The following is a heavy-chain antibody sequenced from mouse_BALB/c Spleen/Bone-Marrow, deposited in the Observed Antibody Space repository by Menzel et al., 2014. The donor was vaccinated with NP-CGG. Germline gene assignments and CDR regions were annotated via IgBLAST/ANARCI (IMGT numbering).Heavy chain of an antibody. V-gene: IGHV2-9*02. J-gene: IGHJ3*01. D-gene: IGHD2-4*01. CDR2: IWAGGST. CDR1: GFSLTSYG. Sequence: VQRVESGPGLVAPSQSLSITCTVSGFSLTSYGVHWVRQPPGKGLEWLGVIWAGGSTNYNSALMSRPSISKDNSKSQVFLKMNSLQTDDTAMYYCARVSSTMITTVFAYWGQGTLVTVSA. CDR3: ARVSSTMITTVFAY.